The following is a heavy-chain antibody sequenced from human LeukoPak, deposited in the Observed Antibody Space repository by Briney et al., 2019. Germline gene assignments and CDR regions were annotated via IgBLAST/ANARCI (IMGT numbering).Heavy chain of an antibody. J-gene: IGHJ4*02. CDR3: ARGGPHDYGDDYPVY. D-gene: IGHD4-17*01. V-gene: IGHV1-2*02. Sequence: GASVKVSCKASGYTFTGYYMHWVRQAPGQGLEWMGWINPNSGGTNYAQKFQGRVTMTRDTSISTAYMELSRLRSDDTAVYYCARGGPHDYGDDYPVYWGQGTLVTVSS. CDR1: GYTFTGYY. CDR2: INPNSGGT.